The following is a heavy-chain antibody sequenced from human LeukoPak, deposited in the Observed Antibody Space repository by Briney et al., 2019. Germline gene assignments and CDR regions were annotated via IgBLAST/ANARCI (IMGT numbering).Heavy chain of an antibody. CDR1: GGSISTYY. CDR2: IYYSGSA. V-gene: IGHV4-59*01. CDR3: AGGTTFWYGKYDY. D-gene: IGHD1-14*01. J-gene: IGHJ4*02. Sequence: PSETLSLTCTVSGGSISTYYWSWIRQPPGKGLEWIGYIYYSGSANYNPSLKSRVTISADTSKNQFSLKLSSVTAADTAVYYCAGGTTFWYGKYDYWGQGTLVTVSS.